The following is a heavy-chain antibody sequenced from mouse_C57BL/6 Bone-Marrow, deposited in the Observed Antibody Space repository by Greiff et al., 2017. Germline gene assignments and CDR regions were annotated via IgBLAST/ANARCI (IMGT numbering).Heavy chain of an antibody. CDR2: IYPGSGST. CDR1: GYTFTSYW. J-gene: IGHJ4*01. CDR3: ARTGDY. Sequence: QVQLQQPGAELVKPGASVKMSCKASGYTFTSYWITWVKQRPGQGLEWIGDIYPGSGSTNYNEKFKSKATLTVATASSTAYMQLSSLTSEDSAVYYCARTGDYWGQGTSVTVSS. V-gene: IGHV1-55*01.